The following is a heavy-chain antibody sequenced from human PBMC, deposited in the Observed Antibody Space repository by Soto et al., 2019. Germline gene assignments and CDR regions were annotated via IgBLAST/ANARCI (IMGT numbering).Heavy chain of an antibody. CDR2: FYDGNA. J-gene: IGHJ4*02. V-gene: IGHV4-39*01. Sequence: SETLSLTCIVSGGSITRRSSYRAWIRQPPGKGLEWVGTFYDGNAYHNPSLRSRITIAVDTSKNQFSLKLNSVAAADTAFYYCATTRGLAVGGSFDYWGQGMLVTVSS. CDR3: ATTRGLAVGGSFDY. CDR1: GGSITRRSSY. D-gene: IGHD3-10*01.